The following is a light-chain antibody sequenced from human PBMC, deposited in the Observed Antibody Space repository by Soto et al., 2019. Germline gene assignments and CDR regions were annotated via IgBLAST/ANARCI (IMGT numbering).Light chain of an antibody. Sequence: QPASVSGSPGQSITISCTGTSSDIGGYKHVSWYQQHPGKAPKLMIYEVTNRPSGVSYRFSGSKSGNTASLTISGLQAEDEADYYCSSYTTSSTQVFGTGTKLTVL. CDR3: SSYTTSSTQV. CDR2: EVT. CDR1: SSDIGGYKH. V-gene: IGLV2-14*01. J-gene: IGLJ1*01.